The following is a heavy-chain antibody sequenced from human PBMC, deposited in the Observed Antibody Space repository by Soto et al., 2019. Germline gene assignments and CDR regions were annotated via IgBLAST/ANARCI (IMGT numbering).Heavy chain of an antibody. Sequence: QVQLVQSGAEVKKPGASVKVSCKASGYTFTGNYIHWVRQAHGQGPEWMAWINPRSGGTDYAHKFQGRVTITRDKSITTAYLDRSRLTSDDTAMYYCVRGGGVDVVTPNRVVFDYWGQGTLLTVSS. CDR1: GYTFTGNY. V-gene: IGHV1-2*07. J-gene: IGHJ4*02. CDR3: VRGGGVDVVTPNRVVFDY. D-gene: IGHD2-21*02. CDR2: INPRSGGT.